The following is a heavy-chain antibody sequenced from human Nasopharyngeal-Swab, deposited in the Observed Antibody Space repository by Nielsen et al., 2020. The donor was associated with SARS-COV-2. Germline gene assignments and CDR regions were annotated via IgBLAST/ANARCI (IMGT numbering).Heavy chain of an antibody. Sequence: GESLKISCAASGFTFSSYAMHWVRQAPGKGLEWVAVISYDGSNKYYADSVKGRFTISRDNSKNTLYLQMNSLRAEDTAVYYCARAKESSRWLQSTYYYYYMDVWGKGTTVTVSS. J-gene: IGHJ6*03. V-gene: IGHV3-30-3*01. D-gene: IGHD5-24*01. CDR2: ISYDGSNK. CDR1: GFTFSSYA. CDR3: ARAKESSRWLQSTYYYYYMDV.